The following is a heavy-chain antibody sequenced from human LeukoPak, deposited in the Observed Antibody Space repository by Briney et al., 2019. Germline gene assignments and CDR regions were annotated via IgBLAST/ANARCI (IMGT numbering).Heavy chain of an antibody. CDR2: VYHSGST. D-gene: IGHD3-22*01. J-gene: IGHJ4*02. Sequence: SQTLSLTCTVSGASISSSDYYWSWIQQPPGKGLEWIGSVYHSGSTYYNPSLRSRVTISGDTSKNQFSLKLSSVTAADTAVYYCAGVEDSSGYYYIDYWGQGTLVTVSS. V-gene: IGHV4-39*07. CDR1: GASISSSDYY. CDR3: AGVEDSSGYYYIDY.